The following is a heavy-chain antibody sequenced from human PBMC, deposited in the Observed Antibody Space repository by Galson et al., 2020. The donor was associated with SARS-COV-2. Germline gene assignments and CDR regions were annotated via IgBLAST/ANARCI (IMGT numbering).Heavy chain of an antibody. D-gene: IGHD3-10*01. CDR2: IWYDGSYK. J-gene: IGHJ3*02. Sequence: TGGSLRLSCEASGFTFSTYGMDWVRQAPGKGLEWVAVIWYDGSYKYYADSVKGRFTISSDNSKNTLYLQMNSLRADDTAVYYCARGSSSHAFDIWGQGTMVTVSS. CDR1: GFTFSTYG. CDR3: ARGSSSHAFDI. V-gene: IGHV3-33*01.